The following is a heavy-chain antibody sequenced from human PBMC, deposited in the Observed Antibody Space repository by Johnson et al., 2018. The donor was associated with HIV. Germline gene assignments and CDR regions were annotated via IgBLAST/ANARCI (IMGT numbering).Heavy chain of an antibody. CDR1: GFTFSSYD. Sequence: VLLVESGGGLVQPGGSLRLSCAASGFTFSSYDMHWVRQATGKGLEWVSAIGTAGDTYYPGSVKGRFTISRDNSKNTLYLQMSSLRAEYTALYYCARERAVTTKGYDEDAFDIWGQGTMVTVSS. J-gene: IGHJ3*02. CDR3: ARERAVTTKGYDEDAFDI. D-gene: IGHD4-17*01. CDR2: IGTAGDT. V-gene: IGHV3-13*01.